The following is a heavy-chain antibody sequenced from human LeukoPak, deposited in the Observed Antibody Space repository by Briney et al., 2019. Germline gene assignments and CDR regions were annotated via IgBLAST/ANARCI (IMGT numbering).Heavy chain of an antibody. D-gene: IGHD2-15*01. CDR1: GYRYSDYW. Sequence: GESLKISCKGSGYRYSDYWIGWVRQMPGKGLEWMGIIYGGDSETRYSPSLQGQVTISADKSINTAYLQWSSLKASDTAMYYCARHPRYCSGGSCYSGWFDPWGQGTLVTVSS. J-gene: IGHJ5*02. V-gene: IGHV5-51*01. CDR3: ARHPRYCSGGSCYSGWFDP. CDR2: IYGGDSET.